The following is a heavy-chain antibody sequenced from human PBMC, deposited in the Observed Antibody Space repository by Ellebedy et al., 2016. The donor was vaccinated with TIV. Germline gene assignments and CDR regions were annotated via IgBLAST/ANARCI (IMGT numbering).Heavy chain of an antibody. J-gene: IGHJ4*02. V-gene: IGHV3-23*01. Sequence: GESLKISCAASGFTFNNYAMSWVRQAPGKGLEWVSTISHTGSRTYYANSVEGRFIISRDNSKRTLYLQMNSLRAEDTAIYYCSKGREGGSDSSAPRYYFDSWGLGTLVTVSS. CDR1: GFTFNNYA. CDR3: SKGREGGSDSSAPRYYFDS. CDR2: ISHTGSRT. D-gene: IGHD6-19*01.